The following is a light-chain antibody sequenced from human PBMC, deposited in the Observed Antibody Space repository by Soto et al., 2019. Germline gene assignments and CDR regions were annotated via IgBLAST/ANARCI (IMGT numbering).Light chain of an antibody. CDR2: EVS. CDR1: SSDVGGYNY. J-gene: IGLJ1*01. V-gene: IGLV2-14*01. CDR3: TWNAGTNTFV. Sequence: QSALTQPASVSGSPGQSITISCTGTSSDVGGYNYVSWYQQHPGKAPKLMIYEVSNRPSGVSNRFSGSKSGNTASLTVYGLQAEDEADYYCTWNAGTNTFVFGSGTKVTVL.